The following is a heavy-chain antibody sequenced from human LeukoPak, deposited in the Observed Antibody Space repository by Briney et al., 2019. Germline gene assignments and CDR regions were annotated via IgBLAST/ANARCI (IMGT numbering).Heavy chain of an antibody. J-gene: IGHJ4*02. CDR3: ARDKKSGESSEIDY. V-gene: IGHV3-74*03. Sequence: GGSLRLSCAASGFTFSNYWVHWVRQAPGKGLVWVSRINRDWSTTKYADSGKGRFTVSRDKAKNTLNLQMNSLGAEDTAVYYCARDKKSGESSEIDYWGQGPLVTVSS. CDR2: INRDWSTT. CDR1: GFTFSNYW. D-gene: IGHD3-10*01.